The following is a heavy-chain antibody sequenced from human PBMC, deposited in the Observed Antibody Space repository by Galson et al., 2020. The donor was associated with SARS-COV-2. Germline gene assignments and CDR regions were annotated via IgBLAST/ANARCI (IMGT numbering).Heavy chain of an antibody. CDR1: GGSFSDYS. CDR3: ARGGSRPIMAFDYYYFYMDV. V-gene: IGHV4-34*01. J-gene: IGHJ6*03. Sequence: SETLSLTCAVYGGSFSDYSWTWVRQPPGKGLEWIGEISHSGSTNSTPSLKGRVFMSVDTSKNQFSLKLSSVTAADTAVYYCARGGSRPIMAFDYYYFYMDVGGKGTTVTVSS. CDR2: ISHSGST. D-gene: IGHD3-10*01.